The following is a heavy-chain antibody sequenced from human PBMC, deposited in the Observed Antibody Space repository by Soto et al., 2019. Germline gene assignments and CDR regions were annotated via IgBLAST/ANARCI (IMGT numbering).Heavy chain of an antibody. V-gene: IGHV3-33*01. J-gene: IGHJ4*02. D-gene: IGHD3-16*01. CDR3: TRASSLDFDF. CDR1: GFTFSSYG. CDR2: IWYDGSNK. Sequence: GGSLRLSCAASGFTFSSYGMHWVRQAPGKGLEWVAVIWYDGSNKYYADSVKGRFTISRDNSKSIAYLQMNGLRTEDTALYYCTRASSLDFDFWGQGTLVTVSS.